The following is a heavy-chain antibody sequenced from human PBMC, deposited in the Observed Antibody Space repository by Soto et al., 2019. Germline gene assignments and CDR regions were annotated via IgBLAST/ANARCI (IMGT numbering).Heavy chain of an antibody. D-gene: IGHD1-7*01. Sequence: PGGSLRLSCAASGFTFSSYALSWVRQAPGKGLEWVSAISANGQGIYYADSVRGRFTISRDNSKNTIFLHMDSLRAEDTAVYYCAKDRNYPRDYFHYWGQGTLVTVSS. CDR2: ISANGQGI. CDR3: AKDRNYPRDYFHY. CDR1: GFTFSSYA. V-gene: IGHV3-23*01. J-gene: IGHJ4*02.